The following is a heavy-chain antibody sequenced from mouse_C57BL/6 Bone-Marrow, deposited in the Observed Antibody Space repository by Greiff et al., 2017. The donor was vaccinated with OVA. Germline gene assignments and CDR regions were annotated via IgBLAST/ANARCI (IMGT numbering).Heavy chain of an antibody. CDR2: IDPSDSYT. J-gene: IGHJ1*03. CDR1: GYTFTSYW. D-gene: IGHD1-1*01. V-gene: IGHV1-69*01. CDR3: AREITTDWYFDV. Sequence: VQLQQPGAELVMPGASVKLSCKASGYTFTSYWMHWVKQRPGQGLEWIGEIDPSDSYTNYNQKFKGKSTVTVDKSSSTAYMQLSSLTSEDSAVYDCAREITTDWYFDVWGTGTTVTVSS.